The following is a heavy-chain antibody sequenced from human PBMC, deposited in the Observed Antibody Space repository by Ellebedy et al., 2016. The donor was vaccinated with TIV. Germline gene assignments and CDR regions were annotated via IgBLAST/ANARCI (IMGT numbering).Heavy chain of an antibody. CDR3: ARETFNDVDLIVWGVLDI. CDR2: IHTGGDT. Sequence: GESLKISCAASGLSVSSTYMGWVRQAPGKGLEWVSVIHTGGDTYYADSVKGRFIMSRDNSKNTLHLQINSVRVEDTAVYYCARETFNDVDLIVWGVLDIWGQGTMVTVSS. V-gene: IGHV3-66*01. D-gene: IGHD3-22*01. J-gene: IGHJ3*02. CDR1: GLSVSSTY.